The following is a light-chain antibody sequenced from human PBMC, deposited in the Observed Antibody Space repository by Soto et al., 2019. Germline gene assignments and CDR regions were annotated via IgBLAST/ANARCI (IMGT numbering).Light chain of an antibody. V-gene: IGLV2-14*01. CDR3: TSYTSTNTLV. J-gene: IGLJ2*01. CDR2: EAT. Sequence: QSALTQPASVSGSPGQSITISCTGTSNDVGANNYVSWYQHHPGKAPKILIYEATNRPSGVSHRFSGYKSGNTASLTISGLQAEDEADYFCTSYTSTNTLVFGGGTKLTVL. CDR1: SNDVGANNY.